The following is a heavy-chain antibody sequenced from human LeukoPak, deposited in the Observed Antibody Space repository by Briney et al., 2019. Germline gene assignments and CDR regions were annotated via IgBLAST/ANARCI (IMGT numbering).Heavy chain of an antibody. D-gene: IGHD5-24*01. Sequence: SVKVSCKASGGTFISYAISWVRQAPGRGLEWMGGIIPIFGTANYAQKFQGRVTITADESTSTAYMELSSLRSEDTAVYYCARTRRDGYNTYNWFDPWGQGTLVTVSS. V-gene: IGHV1-69*13. CDR1: GGTFISYA. CDR3: ARTRRDGYNTYNWFDP. J-gene: IGHJ5*02. CDR2: IIPIFGTA.